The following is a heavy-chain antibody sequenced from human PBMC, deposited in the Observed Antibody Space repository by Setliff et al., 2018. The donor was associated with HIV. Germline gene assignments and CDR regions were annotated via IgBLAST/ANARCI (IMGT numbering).Heavy chain of an antibody. D-gene: IGHD5-18*01. CDR2: IFINGQT. Sequence: SETLSLTCSVSGGSLNSYYWSWIRQSGGQELEWIGRIFINGQTNYNPSLKSRLTMSVDKSKNQFSLRLKSVTAADSAVYYCARERRWLQDYYYYIDVWGNGTTVTVSS. CDR3: ARERRWLQDYYYYIDV. CDR1: GGSLNSYY. J-gene: IGHJ6*03. V-gene: IGHV4-4*07.